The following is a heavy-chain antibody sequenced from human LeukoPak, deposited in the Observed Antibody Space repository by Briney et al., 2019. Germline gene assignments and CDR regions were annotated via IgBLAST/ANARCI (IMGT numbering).Heavy chain of an antibody. CDR3: ARGREYYDILTGYYYFDY. V-gene: IGHV1-18*04. Sequence: ASVEVSCKASGYTFTSYGISWVRQAPGQGLEWMGWISAYNGNTNYAQKLQGRGTMTTDASTSTAYMELRSMRSDDTAVYYCARGREYYDILTGYYYFDYWGQGTLVTVSS. CDR1: GYTFTSYG. CDR2: ISAYNGNT. D-gene: IGHD3-9*01. J-gene: IGHJ4*02.